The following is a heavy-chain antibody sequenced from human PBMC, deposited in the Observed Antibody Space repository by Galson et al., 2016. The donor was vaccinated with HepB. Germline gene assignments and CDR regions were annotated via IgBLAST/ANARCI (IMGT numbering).Heavy chain of an antibody. J-gene: IGHJ4*02. CDR1: GFTFSRYW. D-gene: IGHD3-16*01. V-gene: IGHV3-74*01. CDR3: ARVSGGHYEGYAY. CDR2: INTDASTT. Sequence: SLRLSCAASGFTFSRYWMHWVRQAPGKGLVWVSRINTDASTTTYADSVKGRFTISRDNAENTLYLQMNSLRAEDTAVYYCARVSGGHYEGYAYWGQGTLVTVSS.